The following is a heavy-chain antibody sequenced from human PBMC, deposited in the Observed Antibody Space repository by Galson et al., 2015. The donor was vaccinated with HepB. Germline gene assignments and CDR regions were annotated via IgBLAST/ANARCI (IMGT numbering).Heavy chain of an antibody. CDR3: ARRSKVDTAMVRGGRYYGMDV. CDR2: IIPIFGTA. D-gene: IGHD5-18*01. V-gene: IGHV1-69*13. J-gene: IGHJ6*02. Sequence: SVKVSCKASGGTFSSYAISWVRQAPGQGLEWMGGIIPIFGTANYAQKFQGRVTITADESTSTAYIELSSLRSEDTAVYYCARRSKVDTAMVRGGRYYGMDVWGQGTTVTVSS. CDR1: GGTFSSYA.